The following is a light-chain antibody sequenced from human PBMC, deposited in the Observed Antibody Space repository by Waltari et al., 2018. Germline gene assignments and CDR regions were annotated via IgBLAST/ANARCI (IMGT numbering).Light chain of an antibody. CDR2: DAS. V-gene: IGKV3-15*01. CDR3: QQYNRWPPIT. CDR1: QSVSSN. J-gene: IGKJ5*01. Sequence: EIVMTQSPATLSVSPGKTATLSCRASQSVSSNVAWYQKKPGQAPRLLIYDASTRATSIPARFRGSGSGTEFTLTISSLQSEDFAVYYCQQYNRWPPITFGQGTRLEIK.